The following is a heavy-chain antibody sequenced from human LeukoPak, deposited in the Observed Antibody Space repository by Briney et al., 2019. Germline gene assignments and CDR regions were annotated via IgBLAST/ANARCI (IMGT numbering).Heavy chain of an antibody. V-gene: IGHV1-69*10. Sequence: SVKVSCKASGGTLSNNVVSWVRQAPGQGLEWMGDIIPVFGITNYAQKFQGRVTISADRSTSTAYMEVSSLKSEDTAVYYCATKNFGDLYRHDDPFNMWGQGTTVTVSS. J-gene: IGHJ3*02. CDR3: ATKNFGDLYRHDDPFNM. D-gene: IGHD3-10*01. CDR1: GGTLSNNV. CDR2: IIPVFGIT.